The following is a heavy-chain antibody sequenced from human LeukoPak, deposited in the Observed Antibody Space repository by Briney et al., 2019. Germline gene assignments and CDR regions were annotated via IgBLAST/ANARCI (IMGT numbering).Heavy chain of an antibody. CDR1: GGTFSSYA. CDR2: IIPIFGTA. Sequence: SVKVSCKASGGTFSSYAISWVRQAPGQGLEWMGGIIPIFGTANYAQKFQGGVTITADKSTSTAYMELSSLRSEDTAVYYCAREKYYYYGSGSFSYFDYWGQGTLVTVSS. CDR3: AREKYYYYGSGSFSYFDY. V-gene: IGHV1-69*06. J-gene: IGHJ4*02. D-gene: IGHD3-10*01.